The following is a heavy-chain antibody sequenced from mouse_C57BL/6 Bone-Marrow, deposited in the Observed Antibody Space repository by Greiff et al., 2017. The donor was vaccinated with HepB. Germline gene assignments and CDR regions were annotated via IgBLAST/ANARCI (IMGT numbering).Heavy chain of an antibody. CDR3: ARIYYGNYGGYFDV. CDR1: GFTFSSYA. J-gene: IGHJ1*03. D-gene: IGHD2-1*01. Sequence: EVQGVESGGGLVKPGGSLKLSCAASGFTFSSYAMSWVRQTPEKRLEWVATISDGGSYTYYPDNVKGRFTISRDNAKNNLYLQMSHLKSEDTAMYYCARIYYGNYGGYFDVWGTGTTVTVSS. CDR2: ISDGGSYT. V-gene: IGHV5-4*01.